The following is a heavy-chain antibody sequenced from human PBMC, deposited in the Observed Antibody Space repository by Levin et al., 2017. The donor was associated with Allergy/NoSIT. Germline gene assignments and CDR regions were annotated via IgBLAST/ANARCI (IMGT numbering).Heavy chain of an antibody. Sequence: SETLSLTCAVYGGSFSGYYWSWIRQPPGKGLEWIGEINHSGSTNYNPSLKSRVTISVDTSKNQFSLKLSSVTAADTAVYYCARDGSGRHRNNWFDPWGQGTLVTVSS. V-gene: IGHV4-34*01. CDR3: ARDGSGRHRNNWFDP. J-gene: IGHJ5*02. CDR1: GGSFSGYY. D-gene: IGHD3-10*01. CDR2: INHSGST.